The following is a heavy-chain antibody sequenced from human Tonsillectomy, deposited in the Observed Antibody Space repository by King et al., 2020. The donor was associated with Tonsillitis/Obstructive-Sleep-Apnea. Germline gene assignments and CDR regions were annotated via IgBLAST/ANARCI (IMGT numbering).Heavy chain of an antibody. CDR2: IYYNGRT. CDR1: GDSISSGGYY. D-gene: IGHD6-6*01. Sequence: VQLQESGPGLVKPSQTLSLTCTVSGDSISSGGYYWSWIRQHPGKGLEWIGCIYYNGRTYYNPSLKSRLTISVDASKNQFSLNLASLTAADTAVYYCSGAPRPYYYFDYWGQGILVTVSS. V-gene: IGHV4-31*03. CDR3: SGAPRPYYYFDY. J-gene: IGHJ4*02.